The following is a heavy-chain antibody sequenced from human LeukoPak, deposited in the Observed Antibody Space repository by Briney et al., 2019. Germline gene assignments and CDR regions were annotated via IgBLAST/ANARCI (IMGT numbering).Heavy chain of an antibody. CDR2: IYSGGST. CDR1: GFTFSSYS. V-gene: IGHV3-66*01. J-gene: IGHJ4*02. CDR3: ARGPYDRSGYRFDY. Sequence: PGGSLRLSCAASGFTFSSYSMNWVRQAPGKGLEWVSIIYSGGSTLYAGSVKGRFTISRDNSKNTLYLQMNSLRAEDTAAYYCARGPYDRSGYRFDYWGQGTLVTVSS. D-gene: IGHD3-22*01.